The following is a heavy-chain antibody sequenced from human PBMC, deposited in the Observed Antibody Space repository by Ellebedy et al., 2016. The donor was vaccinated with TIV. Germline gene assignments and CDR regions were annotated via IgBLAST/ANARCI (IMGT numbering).Heavy chain of an antibody. J-gene: IGHJ3*02. CDR3: ARRKGTTVVTNDAFDI. D-gene: IGHD4-23*01. V-gene: IGHV5-51*01. CDR1: GYSFTSYW. CDR2: IYPGDSDT. Sequence: GESLKISCKGSGYSFTSYWIGWVRQMPGKGLEWMGIIYPGDSDTRYSPSFQGQVTISADQSISTAYLQWSSLKASDTARYYCARRKGTTVVTNDAFDIWGQGTMVTVSS.